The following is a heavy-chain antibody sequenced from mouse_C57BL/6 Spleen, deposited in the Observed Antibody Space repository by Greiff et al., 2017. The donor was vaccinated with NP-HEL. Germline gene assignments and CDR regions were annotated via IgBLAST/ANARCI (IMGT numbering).Heavy chain of an antibody. V-gene: IGHV1-50*01. Sequence: VQLQQPGAELVKPGASVKLSCKASGYTFTSYWMQWVKQRPGQGLEWIGEIDPSDSYTNYNQKFKGKATLTVDTSSSTAYMQLSSLTSEDSAVYYCARRYSNYEDYYAMDYWGQGTSVTVSS. CDR3: ARRYSNYEDYYAMDY. D-gene: IGHD2-5*01. CDR1: GYTFTSYW. CDR2: IDPSDSYT. J-gene: IGHJ4*01.